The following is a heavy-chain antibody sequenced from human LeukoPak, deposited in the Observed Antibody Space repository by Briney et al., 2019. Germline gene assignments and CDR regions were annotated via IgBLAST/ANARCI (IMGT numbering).Heavy chain of an antibody. Sequence: ASVKVSCKASGGTFSSYGISWVRQAPGQGLEWMGWISAYNGNTNYAQKLQGRVTMTTDTSTSTAYMELRSLRSDDTAVYYCARDRGSSSWYMGCYYYYGMDVWGQGTTVTVSS. J-gene: IGHJ6*02. CDR3: ARDRGSSSWYMGCYYYYGMDV. CDR2: ISAYNGNT. D-gene: IGHD6-13*01. CDR1: GGTFSSYG. V-gene: IGHV1-18*01.